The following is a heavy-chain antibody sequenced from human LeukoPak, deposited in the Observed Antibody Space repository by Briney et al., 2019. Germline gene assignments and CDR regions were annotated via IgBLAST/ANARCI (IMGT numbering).Heavy chain of an antibody. D-gene: IGHD6-6*01. CDR2: ISFTGDGT. V-gene: IGHV3-23*01. J-gene: IGHJ4*02. CDR3: AKSPSRSSFPLDY. CDR1: GFTFSIYA. Sequence: GGSLRLSCAASGFTFSIYAMSWVRQAPGKGLEWVSSISFTGDGTYYADSVKGRFTISRDNSKTTLYLQMNSPRAEDTAVYYCAKSPSRSSFPLDYWGQGTLVTVSS.